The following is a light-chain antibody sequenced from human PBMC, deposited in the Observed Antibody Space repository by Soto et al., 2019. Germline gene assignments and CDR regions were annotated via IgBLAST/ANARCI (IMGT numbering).Light chain of an antibody. CDR1: QSISSW. Sequence: DIRITHSPSTLSAYVGDRVTITCGASQSISSWLAWYQQKPGKAPKLLIYDASSLESGVPSRFSGSGSGTEFTLTISSLQPDDFATYYCQQVNGYPSTFGGGTKVDIK. CDR2: DAS. CDR3: QQVNGYPST. J-gene: IGKJ4*01. V-gene: IGKV1-5*01.